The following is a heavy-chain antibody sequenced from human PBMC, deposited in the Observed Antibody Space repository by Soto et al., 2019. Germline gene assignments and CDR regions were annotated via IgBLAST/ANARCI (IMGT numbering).Heavy chain of an antibody. Sequence: ASVKVSCKASGYTFTSYYMHWVRQAPGQGLEWMGIINPSGGSTSYAQKFQGRVTMTRDTSTSTVYMELSSLRSEDTAVYYCGCCNHCDLFAYWGQGSLVLVSS. CDR2: INPSGGST. CDR3: GCCNHCDLFAY. D-gene: IGHD2-21*01. J-gene: IGHJ4*02. CDR1: GYTFTSYY. V-gene: IGHV1-46*01.